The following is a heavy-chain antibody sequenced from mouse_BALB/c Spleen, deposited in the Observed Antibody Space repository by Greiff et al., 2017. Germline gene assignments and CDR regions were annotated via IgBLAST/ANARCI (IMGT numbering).Heavy chain of an antibody. CDR2: IWAGGST. D-gene: IGHD2-10*01. CDR3: ARDRGAYYGNYLYAMDY. J-gene: IGHJ4*01. Sequence: QVQLKESGPGLVAPSQSLSITCTVSGFSLSSYGAHWVRQPPGKGLEWLGVIWAGGSTNYNSALMSRLSISKDNSKSQVFLKMNSLQTDDTAMYYWARDRGAYYGNYLYAMDYWGQGTSVTVSS. CDR1: GFSLSSYG. V-gene: IGHV2-9*02.